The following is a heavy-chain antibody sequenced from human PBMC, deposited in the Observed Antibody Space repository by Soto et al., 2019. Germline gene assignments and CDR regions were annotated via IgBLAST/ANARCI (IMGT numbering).Heavy chain of an antibody. V-gene: IGHV4-31*01. CDR2: IYYSVTT. D-gene: IGHD6-19*01. CDR1: GGSISSGRAY. CDR3: ASYSSGTGYFDL. Sequence: QVQLQESCPGLVKPSQTLSLTCTVSGGSISSGRAYLSWIRQNPGKGLELIGYIYYSVTTYYNPSLKRLVTISVDTSKSQFSLKLSSVTAADTAVYYCASYSSGTGYFDLWGRGNLVTVSS. J-gene: IGHJ2*01.